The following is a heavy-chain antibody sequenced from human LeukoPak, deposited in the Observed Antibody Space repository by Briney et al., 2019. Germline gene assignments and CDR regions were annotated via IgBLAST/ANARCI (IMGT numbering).Heavy chain of an antibody. V-gene: IGHV4-59*08. CDR3: ARQEVRGVLYYYYYMDV. D-gene: IGHD3-10*01. J-gene: IGHJ6*03. CDR2: IYYSGST. CDR1: GGSLSSYY. Sequence: TETLSLTCTVSGGSLSSYYWSWIRQPPGKGLAWIGYIYYSGSTNYNPSLKSRVTITVDTSKNQFSLNLSSVTAADTAVYYCARQEVRGVLYYYYYMDVWGKGTTVTVSS.